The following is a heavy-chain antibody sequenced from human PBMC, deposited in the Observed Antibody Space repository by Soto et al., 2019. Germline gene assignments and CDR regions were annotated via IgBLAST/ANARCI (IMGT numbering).Heavy chain of an antibody. J-gene: IGHJ6*02. CDR1: GGSIASSLYY. CDR3: ARHSKKPGDFDYYYGMDV. V-gene: IGHV4-61*05. D-gene: IGHD3-3*01. Sequence: SETLSLTCTVSGGSIASSLYYWYWLRQSPGQGLGWIANIYYRGNTNYNPSFESRVTISIDTSKNQFSLKLNSMTAADTAVYYCARHSKKPGDFDYYYGMDVWGQGTTVT. CDR2: IYYRGNT.